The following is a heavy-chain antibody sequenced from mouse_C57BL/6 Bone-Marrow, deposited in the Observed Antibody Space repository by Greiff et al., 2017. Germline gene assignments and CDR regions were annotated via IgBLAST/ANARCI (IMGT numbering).Heavy chain of an antibody. J-gene: IGHJ3*01. D-gene: IGHD6-2*01. Sequence: EVKLVESGGDLVKPGGSLKLSCAASGFTFSSYGMSWVRQTPDKRLEWVATISSGGSYTYYPDSVKGRFTISRDNAKNTLYLQMSSLKSEDTAMYYCARHSLFAYWGQGTLVTVSA. CDR2: ISSGGSYT. CDR3: ARHSLFAY. CDR1: GFTFSSYG. V-gene: IGHV5-6*01.